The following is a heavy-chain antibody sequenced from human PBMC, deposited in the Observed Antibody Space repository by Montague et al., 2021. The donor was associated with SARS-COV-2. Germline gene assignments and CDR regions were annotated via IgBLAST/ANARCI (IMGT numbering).Heavy chain of an antibody. Sequence: SETLSLTCTVSGGSISTYYWSWIRQPAGTGLEWIGRIFTSVTASYIPSLRSQVTMAVDTSKNPFTLTVTSVTAADTAVYYCAGTPVSWYHGGFDSWGQGALVTVSS. V-gene: IGHV4-4*07. CDR3: AGTPVSWYHGGFDS. CDR1: GGSISTYY. J-gene: IGHJ4*02. D-gene: IGHD2-15*01. CDR2: IFTSVTA.